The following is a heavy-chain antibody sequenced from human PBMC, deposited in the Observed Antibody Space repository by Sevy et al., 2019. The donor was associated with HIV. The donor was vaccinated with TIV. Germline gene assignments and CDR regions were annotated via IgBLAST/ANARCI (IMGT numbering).Heavy chain of an antibody. D-gene: IGHD3-22*01. Sequence: ASVKVSCKASGYTFTSYYMHWVRQAPGQGLEWMGIINPSGGSTSYAQKFQGRVTMTRDTSTSTVYMELSSLRSEDTAGYYCARGGGDSSGYSEGYDTFDIWGQGTMVTVSS. CDR2: INPSGGST. J-gene: IGHJ3*02. CDR3: ARGGGDSSGYSEGYDTFDI. V-gene: IGHV1-46*03. CDR1: GYTFTSYY.